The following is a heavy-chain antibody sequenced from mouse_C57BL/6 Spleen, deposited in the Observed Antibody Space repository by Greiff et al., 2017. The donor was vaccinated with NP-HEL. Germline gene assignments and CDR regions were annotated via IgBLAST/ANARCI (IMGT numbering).Heavy chain of an antibody. D-gene: IGHD1-1*01. J-gene: IGHJ1*03. CDR1: GFTFSSYA. V-gene: IGHV5-4*01. CDR2: ISDGGSYT. CDR3: AREIGLITTVVGYFDV. Sequence: EVKVVESGGGLVKPGGSLKLSCAASGFTFSSYAMSWVRQTPEKRLEWVATISDGGSYTYYPDNVKGRFTISRDNAKNNLYLQMSHLKSEDTAMYYCAREIGLITTVVGYFDVWGTGTTVTVSS.